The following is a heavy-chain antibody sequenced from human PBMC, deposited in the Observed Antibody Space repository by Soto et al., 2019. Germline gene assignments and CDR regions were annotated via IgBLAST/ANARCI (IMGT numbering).Heavy chain of an antibody. Sequence: GGSLRLSCAASGFTFSSYGMHWVRQAPGKGLEWVAVISYDGSNKYYADSVKGRFTISRDNSKNTLYLQMNSLRAEDTAVYYCAKEPHSIDYGDYKKRGPFDYWGQGTLVTVSS. CDR2: ISYDGSNK. D-gene: IGHD4-17*01. CDR1: GFTFSSYG. CDR3: AKEPHSIDYGDYKKRGPFDY. V-gene: IGHV3-30*18. J-gene: IGHJ4*02.